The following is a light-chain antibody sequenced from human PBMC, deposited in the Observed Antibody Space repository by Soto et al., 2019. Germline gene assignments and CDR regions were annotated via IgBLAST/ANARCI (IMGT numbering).Light chain of an antibody. CDR1: QSISSY. J-gene: IGKJ2*01. CDR3: QQSYSTPRT. CDR2: AAS. Sequence: DIQMTQSPSSLSASVGDRVTITCRASQSISSYLNWHQQKPGKAPKLLIYAASSLQSGVPSRFSGSGSGTDFTLTISSLQPADFATYYCQQSYSTPRTFGQGTKLEIK. V-gene: IGKV1-39*01.